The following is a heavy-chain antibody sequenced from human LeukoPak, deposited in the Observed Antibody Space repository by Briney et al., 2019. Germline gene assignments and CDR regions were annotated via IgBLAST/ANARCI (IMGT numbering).Heavy chain of an antibody. V-gene: IGHV4-30-4*08. CDR1: GGSISSGDYY. Sequence: SETLSLTCTVSGGSISSGDYYWSWIRQPPGKSLEWIGYIYYSGSTYYNPSLKSRVTISVDTSKNQFSLKLSSVTAADTAVYYCAGGYCSSTSCYHGAFDIWGQGTMVTVSS. D-gene: IGHD2-2*01. J-gene: IGHJ3*02. CDR2: IYYSGST. CDR3: AGGYCSSTSCYHGAFDI.